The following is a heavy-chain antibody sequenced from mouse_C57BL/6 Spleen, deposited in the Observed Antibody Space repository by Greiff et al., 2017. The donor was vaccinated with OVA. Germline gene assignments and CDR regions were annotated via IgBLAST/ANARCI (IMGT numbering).Heavy chain of an antibody. V-gene: IGHV2-2*01. CDR1: GFSLTSYG. CDR3: ASIYYDYDGYYAMDY. D-gene: IGHD2-4*01. Sequence: QVQLKQSGPGLVQPSQSLSITCTASGFSLTSYGVHWVRQSPGKGLEWLGVIWSGGSTDYNAAFISRLSISKDNSKSQVFFKMNSLQADDTAIYYCASIYYDYDGYYAMDYWGQGTSVTVSS. J-gene: IGHJ4*01. CDR2: IWSGGST.